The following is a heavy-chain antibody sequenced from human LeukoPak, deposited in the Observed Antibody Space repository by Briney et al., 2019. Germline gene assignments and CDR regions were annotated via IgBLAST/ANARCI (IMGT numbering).Heavy chain of an antibody. V-gene: IGHV4-59*01. D-gene: IGHD2-21*01. Sequence: SETLSLTCTVSGGSISSSYWSWIRQSPGKGLEWIGYIYHSGSTNSNPPLNSRVTISVDTPKNQFSLKLGSVTAADTAVYYCVRWQYCGGNCYFSAFDIWGQGTMVTVSS. CDR2: IYHSGST. CDR3: VRWQYCGGNCYFSAFDI. CDR1: GGSISSSY. J-gene: IGHJ3*02.